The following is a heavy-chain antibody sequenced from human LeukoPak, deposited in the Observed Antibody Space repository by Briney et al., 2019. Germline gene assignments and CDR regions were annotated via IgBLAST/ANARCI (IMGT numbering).Heavy chain of an antibody. D-gene: IGHD2-15*01. Sequence: SETLSLTCAVYGGSFSGYYWSWIRQPPGKGLEWIGEINHNGSTNYNPSLKSRVTISVDTSKNQFSLKLSSVTAADTAVYYCARAPYCSGGSCYFLYYYYYGMDVWGKGTTVTVSS. CDR2: INHNGST. CDR3: ARAPYCSGGSCYFLYYYYYGMDV. V-gene: IGHV4-34*01. CDR1: GGSFSGYY. J-gene: IGHJ6*04.